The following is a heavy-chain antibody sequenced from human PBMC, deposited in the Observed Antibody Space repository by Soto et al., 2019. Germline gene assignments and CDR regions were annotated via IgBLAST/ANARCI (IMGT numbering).Heavy chain of an antibody. Sequence: QITLKESGPTLVNPTQTLTLTCTFSGFSLSTSGVGVGWIRQPPGKALEWLALIYWNDDKRYSPSLKSRLTITKDTSKNQVVLTMTNMDPVDTATYYCAHSPIIAVAGTKNSVFYYWGQGTLVTVSS. CDR3: AHSPIIAVAGTKNSVFYY. CDR2: IYWNDDK. J-gene: IGHJ4*02. D-gene: IGHD6-19*01. CDR1: GFSLSTSGVG. V-gene: IGHV2-5*01.